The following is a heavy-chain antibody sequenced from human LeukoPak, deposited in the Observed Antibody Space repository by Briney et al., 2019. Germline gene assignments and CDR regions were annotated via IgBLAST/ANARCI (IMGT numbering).Heavy chain of an antibody. V-gene: IGHV4-34*01. CDR1: GGSFSGYY. CDR2: INHSGST. Sequence: PSETLSLTCAVYGGSFSGYYWSWIRQPPGKGLEWIGEINHSGSTYYNPSLKSRVTISVDTSKNQFSLKLSSVTAADTAVYYCARYRFGGYCSSTSCYVFDYWGQGTLVTVSS. CDR3: ARYRFGGYCSSTSCYVFDY. D-gene: IGHD2-2*01. J-gene: IGHJ4*02.